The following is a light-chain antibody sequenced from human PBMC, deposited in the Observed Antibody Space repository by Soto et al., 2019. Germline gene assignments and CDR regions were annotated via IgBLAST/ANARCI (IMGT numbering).Light chain of an antibody. CDR3: HQYATSPQT. J-gene: IGKJ1*01. CDR2: GPS. CDR1: QSVPKNF. Sequence: EILLTQSPGTLSLSPGERATLSCRASQSVPKNFLAWYQQEPDQAPRLLIYGPSSRATGIPDRFSGSGSGTDFTLTISRLEPEDFAVYYCHQYATSPQTFGQGTKVEIK. V-gene: IGKV3-20*01.